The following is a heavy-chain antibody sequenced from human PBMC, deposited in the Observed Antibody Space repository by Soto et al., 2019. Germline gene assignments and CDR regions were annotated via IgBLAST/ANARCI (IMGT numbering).Heavy chain of an antibody. CDR1: GGTFSSYA. J-gene: IGHJ6*02. D-gene: IGHD3-10*01. V-gene: IGHV1-69*13. Sequence: SVKVSCKASGGTFSSYAISWVRQAPGQGLEWMGGIIPIFGTANYAQKFQGRVTITADESTSTAYMELSSLRSEDTAVYYCARGTYYYGSGSLGDYYYGMDVWGQGTTVTVSS. CDR2: IIPIFGTA. CDR3: ARGTYYYGSGSLGDYYYGMDV.